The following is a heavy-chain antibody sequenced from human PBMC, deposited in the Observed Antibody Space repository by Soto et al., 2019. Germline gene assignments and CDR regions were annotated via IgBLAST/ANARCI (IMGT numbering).Heavy chain of an antibody. D-gene: IGHD3-22*01. V-gene: IGHV4-61*01. Sequence: QVQLQESGPGLVKPSETLSLTCTVSGGSVSSGSYYWTWMRQPPGKGLEWIGYINYSGSTSYNHSLEGRVAISVDTSKKQFSLKVSSVTAADTAVYYCARDGDTSGYYYFDYWGQGTLVTVSS. CDR3: ARDGDTSGYYYFDY. CDR2: INYSGST. CDR1: GGSVSSGSYY. J-gene: IGHJ4*02.